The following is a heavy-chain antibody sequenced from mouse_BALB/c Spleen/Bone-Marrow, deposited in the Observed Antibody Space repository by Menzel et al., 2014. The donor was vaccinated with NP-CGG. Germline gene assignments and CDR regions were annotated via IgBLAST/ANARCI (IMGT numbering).Heavy chain of an antibody. CDR2: IWAGGSM. D-gene: IGHD1-1*01. CDR1: EFSLSSYG. J-gene: IGHJ4*01. CDR3: AREGRGNYGSSGYAMDY. Sequence: VMLVESGPGLVAPSQSLSITCTVSEFSLSSYGVHWVRQPPGKGLEWLGVIWAGGSMIYNSALMSRLSISKDNSKSQVFLEMKSLQNDDTAMYYCAREGRGNYGSSGYAMDYWGQGTSVTVSS. V-gene: IGHV2-9*02.